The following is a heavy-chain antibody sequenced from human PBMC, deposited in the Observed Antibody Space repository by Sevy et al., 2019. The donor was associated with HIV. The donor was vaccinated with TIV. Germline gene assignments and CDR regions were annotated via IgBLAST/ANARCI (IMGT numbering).Heavy chain of an antibody. J-gene: IGHJ6*02. Sequence: GGSLRLSCAASGFTFSSYAMHWVRQAPGKGLEWVAVISYDGSNKYYAHSVKGRFTISRDNSKNTLYLQMNSLRAEDTAVYYCARDDYYDSSGYYYDYYYGMDVWGQGTTVTVSS. V-gene: IGHV3-30*04. CDR3: ARDDYYDSSGYYYDYYYGMDV. CDR1: GFTFSSYA. CDR2: ISYDGSNK. D-gene: IGHD3-22*01.